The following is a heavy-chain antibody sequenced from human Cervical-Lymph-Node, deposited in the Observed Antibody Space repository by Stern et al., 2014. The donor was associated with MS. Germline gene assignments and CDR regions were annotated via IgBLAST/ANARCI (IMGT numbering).Heavy chain of an antibody. CDR1: GDSISSSY. V-gene: IGHV4-59*08. CDR2: IFYSGTT. CDR3: ARQGSAWSLDY. D-gene: IGHD6-19*01. J-gene: IGHJ4*02. Sequence: VQLEESGPGLVKPSETLSLTCTVSGDSISSSYWNWIRQPPGKGLEWIGYIFYSGTTNYNPSLKSRVTISVDTSKNQFPRNLTSVTAADTAVYYCARQGSAWSLDYWGQGTLVTVSS.